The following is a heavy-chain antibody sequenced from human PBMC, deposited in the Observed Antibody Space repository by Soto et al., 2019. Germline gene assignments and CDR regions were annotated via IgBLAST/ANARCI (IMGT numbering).Heavy chain of an antibody. CDR1: GFTFSNYA. CDR2: VTRGGSA. J-gene: IGHJ6*02. V-gene: IGHV3-23*01. CDR3: ARTAAAGKYYYGMDV. D-gene: IGHD6-13*01. Sequence: GGSLRLSCAASGFTFSNYAMTWVRQAPGKGLEWVSGVTRGGSAYYADSVKGRFTISRDNSKNTVFLQMNSLRAEDTAIYYCARTAAAGKYYYGMDVWGQGTTVTVSS.